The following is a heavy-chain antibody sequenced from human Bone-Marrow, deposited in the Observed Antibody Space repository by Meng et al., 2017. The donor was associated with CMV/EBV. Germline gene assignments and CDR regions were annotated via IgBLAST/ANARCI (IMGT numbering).Heavy chain of an antibody. V-gene: IGHV3-30*04. D-gene: IGHD2-2*01. CDR2: VSFDGSNK. Sequence: GGSLRLSCAASGFTFSRFAMHWVRQAPGKGLEWVALVSFDGSNKYYADSVKGRFTISRDNSENTLYLQLNSLRADDTAVYYCARDCCSSTSYTNNFDYWGQGTLVTVSS. CDR3: ARDCCSSTSYTNNFDY. CDR1: GFTFSRFA. J-gene: IGHJ4*02.